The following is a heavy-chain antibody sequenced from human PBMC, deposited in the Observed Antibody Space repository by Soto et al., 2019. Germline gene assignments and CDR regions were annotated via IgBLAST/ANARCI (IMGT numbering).Heavy chain of an antibody. Sequence: GASVKVSCKASGGTFSSYAISWVRQAPGQGLEWMGGIIPIFGTANYAQKFQGRVTITADESTSTAYMELRSLRSDDTAVYYCARDLLWFGELLSYATYGMDVWGQGTTVTVSS. CDR1: GGTFSSYA. V-gene: IGHV1-69*13. J-gene: IGHJ6*02. CDR3: ARDLLWFGELLSYATYGMDV. D-gene: IGHD3-10*01. CDR2: IIPIFGTA.